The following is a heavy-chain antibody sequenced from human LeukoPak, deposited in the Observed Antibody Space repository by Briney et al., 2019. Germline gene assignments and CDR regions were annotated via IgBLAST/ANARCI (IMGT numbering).Heavy chain of an antibody. Sequence: GASVKVSCKASGYTFTSYGISWVRQAPGQGLEWMGWISAYNGNTNYAQKHQGRVTMTTDTSTSTAYMELRSLRSDDTAVYYCARGSANDFWSGLVLIDYWGQGTLVTVSS. J-gene: IGHJ4*02. D-gene: IGHD3-3*01. CDR1: GYTFTSYG. CDR2: ISAYNGNT. V-gene: IGHV1-18*01. CDR3: ARGSANDFWSGLVLIDY.